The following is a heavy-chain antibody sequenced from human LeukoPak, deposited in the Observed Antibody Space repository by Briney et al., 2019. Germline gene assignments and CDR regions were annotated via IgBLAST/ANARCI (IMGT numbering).Heavy chain of an antibody. V-gene: IGHV4-4*07. CDR2: IYTSGST. CDR1: GGSISSYY. Sequence: PSETLSLTCAVSGGSISSYYWSWIRQPAGKGLEWIGRIYTSGSTNYNPYLRGGVTISVDKSKNQFSLKLSSVTAADTAVYYCARDPGYDYGDYIQDPFDIWGHGTMVAVSS. J-gene: IGHJ3*02. D-gene: IGHD4-17*01. CDR3: ARDPGYDYGDYIQDPFDI.